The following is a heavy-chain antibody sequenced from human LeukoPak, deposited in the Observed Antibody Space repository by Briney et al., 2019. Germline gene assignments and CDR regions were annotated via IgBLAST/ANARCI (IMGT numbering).Heavy chain of an antibody. D-gene: IGHD4-23*01. CDR1: XGSLSSSNW. CDR2: IYHSGST. J-gene: IGHJ4*02. Sequence: VSXGSLSSSNWWGGVRPPPGKGLEGMGEIYHSGSTNYNPSLKRRVTISVDKSKNQFSLKLSSVTAADTAVYYCVCNSWGFDYWGQGTLVTVSS. CDR3: VCNSWGFDY. V-gene: IGHV4-4*02.